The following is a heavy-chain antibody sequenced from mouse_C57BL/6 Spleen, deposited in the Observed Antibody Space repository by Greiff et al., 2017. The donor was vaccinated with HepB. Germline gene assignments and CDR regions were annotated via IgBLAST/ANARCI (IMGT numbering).Heavy chain of an antibody. CDR1: GFTFSDFY. D-gene: IGHD2-4*01. CDR3: AREPYDYGGGWYFDV. Sequence: EVKLVESGGGLVQSGRSLRLSCATSGFTFSDFYMEWVRQAPGKGLEWIAASRNKANDYTTEYSASVKGRFIVSRDTSQSILYLQMNALRAEDTAIYYWAREPYDYGGGWYFDVWGTGTTVTVSS. V-gene: IGHV7-1*01. CDR2: SRNKANDYTT. J-gene: IGHJ1*03.